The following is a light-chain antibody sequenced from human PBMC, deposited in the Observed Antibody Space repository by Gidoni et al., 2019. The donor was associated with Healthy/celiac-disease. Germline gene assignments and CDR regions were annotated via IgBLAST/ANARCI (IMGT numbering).Light chain of an antibody. CDR3: QQSYSTLPYT. J-gene: IGKJ2*01. CDR2: AAS. V-gene: IGKV1-39*01. CDR1: QSISSY. Sequence: DSQMTQSPSSLSASVGDRVTITCRASQSISSYLNWYQQKPGKAPKLLIYAASSLQSGVPSRFSGSGSWTDFTLTISSLQPEDFATYYCQQSYSTLPYTFGQGTKLEIK.